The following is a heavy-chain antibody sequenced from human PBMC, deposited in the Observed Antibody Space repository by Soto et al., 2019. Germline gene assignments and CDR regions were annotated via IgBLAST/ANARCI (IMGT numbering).Heavy chain of an antibody. D-gene: IGHD6-19*01. CDR1: GFTFSSYG. Sequence: QPGGSLRLSCAASGFTFSSYGMHWVRQAPGKGLEWVAVISYDGSNKYYADSVKGRFTISRDNSKNTLYLQMNSLRAEDTAVYYCAKENTLATEQWSLFDYWGQGTLVTVSS. CDR2: ISYDGSNK. J-gene: IGHJ4*02. V-gene: IGHV3-30*18. CDR3: AKENTLATEQWSLFDY.